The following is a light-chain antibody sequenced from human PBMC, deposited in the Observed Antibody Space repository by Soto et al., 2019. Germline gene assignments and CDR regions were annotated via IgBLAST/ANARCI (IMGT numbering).Light chain of an antibody. CDR1: QSVNSY. Sequence: EKVMTQSPATLSMSPGERATLSCRASQSVNSYLAWYQQTPGQAPRLLIYGASTRATGIPARFSSSGSGTEFTLTISSLQSEDFAVYYCQQYTNWQSWTFGQGTKVQIK. J-gene: IGKJ1*01. CDR2: GAS. V-gene: IGKV3-15*01. CDR3: QQYTNWQSWT.